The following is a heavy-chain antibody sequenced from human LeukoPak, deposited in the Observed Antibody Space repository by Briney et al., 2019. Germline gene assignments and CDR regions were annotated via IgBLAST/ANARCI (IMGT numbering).Heavy chain of an antibody. CDR2: IKQDGSEK. D-gene: IGHD3-10*01. CDR3: ARRAIRLGFGVYYFDY. J-gene: IGHJ4*02. CDR1: GFTFSSYW. Sequence: PGGSLRLSCAASGFTFSSYWMSWVRRAPGKGLEWVANIKQDGSEKYYVDSVKGRFTISRDNAKNSLYLQMNSLRAEDTAVYYCARRAIRLGFGVYYFDYWGQGTLVTVSS. V-gene: IGHV3-7*01.